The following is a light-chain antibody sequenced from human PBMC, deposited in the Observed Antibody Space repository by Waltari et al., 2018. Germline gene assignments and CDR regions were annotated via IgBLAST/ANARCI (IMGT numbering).Light chain of an antibody. CDR1: QVINNW. CDR2: EAF. Sequence: DIQLTQSPSTLSACVRDRVTITCRAIQVINNWLAWYQQKPGKAPKLLIYEAFTLESGVPSRFSGSGSGTVFTLTISSLQPDDFATYYCQQYSTYPRTFGQGTKVEIK. CDR3: QQYSTYPRT. V-gene: IGKV1-5*03. J-gene: IGKJ1*01.